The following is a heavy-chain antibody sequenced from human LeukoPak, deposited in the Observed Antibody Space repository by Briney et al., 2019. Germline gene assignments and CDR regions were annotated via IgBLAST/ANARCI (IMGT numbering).Heavy chain of an antibody. CDR3: ARVMVSSTDGRFDY. V-gene: IGHV1-2*02. D-gene: IGHD4/OR15-4a*01. Sequence: GASVKVSCKASGYTFTGYYMHWVRQAPGQGLEWMGWINPNSGGTNYAQKFQGRVTMTRDMSTSTVYMELSSLRSEDTAVYYCARVMVSSTDGRFDYWGQGTLVTVSS. CDR1: GYTFTGYY. J-gene: IGHJ4*02. CDR2: INPNSGGT.